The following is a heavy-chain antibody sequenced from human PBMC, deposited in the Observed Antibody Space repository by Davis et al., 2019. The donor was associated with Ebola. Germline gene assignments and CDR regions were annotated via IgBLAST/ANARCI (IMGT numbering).Heavy chain of an antibody. V-gene: IGHV1-3*01. CDR1: GYTFTSYA. CDR2: INAGNGNT. D-gene: IGHD3-3*01. CDR3: ARAYDFWSGYARFDP. J-gene: IGHJ5*02. Sequence: ASVKVSCKASGYTFTSYAMHWVRQAPGQRLEWMGWINAGNGNTKYSQKFQGRVTITRDTSASTAYMKLSSLRSEDTAVYYCARAYDFWSGYARFDPWGQGTLVTVSS.